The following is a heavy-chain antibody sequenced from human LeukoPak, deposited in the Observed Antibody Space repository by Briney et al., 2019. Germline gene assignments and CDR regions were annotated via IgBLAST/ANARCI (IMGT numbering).Heavy chain of an antibody. J-gene: IGHJ6*03. CDR2: INPNSGGT. Sequence: ASVKVSCKASGYTFAGYYMHWVRQAPGQGLEWMGRINPNSGGTNYAQKFQGRATMTRDTSISTAYMELSRLRSDDTAVYYCARVYSGSSSYYYYYYMDVWGKGTTVTVSS. V-gene: IGHV1-2*06. D-gene: IGHD6-6*01. CDR1: GYTFAGYY. CDR3: ARVYSGSSSYYYYYYMDV.